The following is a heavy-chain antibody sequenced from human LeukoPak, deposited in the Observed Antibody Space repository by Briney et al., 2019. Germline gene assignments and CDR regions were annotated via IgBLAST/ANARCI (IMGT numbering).Heavy chain of an antibody. CDR1: GYTFTGYY. CDR2: INPNSGGT. D-gene: IGHD2-15*01. CDR3: ARVLGSGSGTVLEYFDY. V-gene: IGHV1-2*02. Sequence: GASVKVSCKASGYTFTGYYMHWVRQAPGQGLEWMGWINPNSGGTNYAQKFQGGVTMTRDTSISTAYMELSRLRSDDTAVYYCARVLGSGSGTVLEYFDYWGQGTLVTVSS. J-gene: IGHJ4*02.